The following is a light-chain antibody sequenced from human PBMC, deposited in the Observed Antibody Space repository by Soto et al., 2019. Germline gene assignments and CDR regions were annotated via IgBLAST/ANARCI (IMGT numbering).Light chain of an antibody. CDR1: QSLLSSADNKNY. V-gene: IGKV4-1*01. CDR2: GAS. Sequence: DIVLTQSPDSLAVSLGERATINCKSSQSLLSSADNKNYLAWYQQKSGQPPKLLIYGASTRLSGVPDRISGSGSGTDFTLTISSLQAEDVAIYSCQQYYSGPITFGGGTKVEIK. CDR3: QQYYSGPIT. J-gene: IGKJ4*01.